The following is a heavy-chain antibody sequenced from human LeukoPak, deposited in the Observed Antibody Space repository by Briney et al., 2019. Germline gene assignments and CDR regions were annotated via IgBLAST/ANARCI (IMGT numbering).Heavy chain of an antibody. CDR2: VFHNGSP. CDR3: ARDPNIVSTVTLRAFDI. D-gene: IGHD5/OR15-5a*01. Sequence: SETLSLTCTVSGGSISSSSWWSWVRQPPGKGLEWIGEVFHNGSPNYNPSFRGRVTILVDKSKNQFSLNLGSLTAADTAIYYCARDPNIVSTVTLRAFDIWGQGTMVSVSS. J-gene: IGHJ3*02. V-gene: IGHV4-4*02. CDR1: GGSISSSSW.